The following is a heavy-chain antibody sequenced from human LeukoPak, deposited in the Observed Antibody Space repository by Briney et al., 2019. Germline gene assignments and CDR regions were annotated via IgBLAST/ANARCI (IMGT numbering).Heavy chain of an antibody. CDR3: ARAAEGNYYDSSGYYY. CDR1: GYTFTSYY. J-gene: IGHJ4*02. Sequence: ASVKVSCKASGYTFTSYYLHWVRQAPGQGLEWMGIINPGSGSTSYAQTFQGRVTMTRDTSTSTVYMELSSLRSEDTAVYYCARAAEGNYYDSSGYYYWGQGTLVTVSS. CDR2: INPGSGST. D-gene: IGHD3-22*01. V-gene: IGHV1-46*01.